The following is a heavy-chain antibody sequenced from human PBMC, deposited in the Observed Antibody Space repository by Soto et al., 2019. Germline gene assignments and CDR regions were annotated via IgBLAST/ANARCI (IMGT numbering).Heavy chain of an antibody. CDR2: ISGSVGST. V-gene: IGHV3-23*01. J-gene: IGHJ4*02. CDR3: AKDDVWSGYSEFDY. D-gene: IGHD3-3*01. CDR1: GFTFSSYA. Sequence: GGSVRLSCAASGFTFSSYAMSWVRQAPGKGLEWVSAISGSVGSTYYADSVKGRFTISRDNSKNTLYLQMNSLRAEDTAVYYCAKDDVWSGYSEFDYSGQGTLVTVSS.